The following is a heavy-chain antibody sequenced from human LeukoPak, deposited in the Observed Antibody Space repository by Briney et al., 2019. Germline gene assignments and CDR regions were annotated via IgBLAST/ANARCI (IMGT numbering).Heavy chain of an antibody. CDR1: GYSFTSYW. V-gene: IGHV5-51*01. J-gene: IGHJ4*02. CDR2: IYPDDSDT. CDR3: ARHYPGGDYFIDY. Sequence: GESLKTPCKGSGYSFTSYWIGWVRQMPGKGLEWVGIIYPDDSDTRYSPSFQDQVIISADKSISTAYLQWSSLKASDTAMYYCARHYPGGDYFIDYWGQGTLVTVSS. D-gene: IGHD4-17*01.